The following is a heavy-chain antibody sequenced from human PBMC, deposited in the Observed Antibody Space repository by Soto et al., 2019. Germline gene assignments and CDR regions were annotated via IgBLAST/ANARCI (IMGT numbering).Heavy chain of an antibody. CDR1: GFTVSNHA. V-gene: IGHV3-21*01. Sequence: RLCCASSGFTVSNHAMNWVRQAQGKGLEWVSSIDSSGNFIYYADSVKGRFTISRDNSNNTLYLEMNSLRPEDTAVYYCAKDLALGFWSGNYYFDHWGQGTLVTVSS. J-gene: IGHJ4*02. CDR3: AKDLALGFWSGNYYFDH. D-gene: IGHD3-3*01. CDR2: IDSSGNFI.